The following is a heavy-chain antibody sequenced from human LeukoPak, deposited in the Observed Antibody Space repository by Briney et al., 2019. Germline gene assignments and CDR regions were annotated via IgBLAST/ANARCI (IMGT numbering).Heavy chain of an antibody. D-gene: IGHD5-24*01. V-gene: IGHV3-23*01. CDR3: ARDRPGDGFNSD. J-gene: IGHJ4*02. Sequence: GGSLRLSCGASAFIFENYAMSWVRQAPGKGLEWVSTMSPTGSHTFYSDSVKGRYDISRDNSENTLYLQMNSLRAEDTAVYYCARDRPGDGFNSDWGQGTLVTVSS. CDR2: MSPTGSHT. CDR1: AFIFENYA.